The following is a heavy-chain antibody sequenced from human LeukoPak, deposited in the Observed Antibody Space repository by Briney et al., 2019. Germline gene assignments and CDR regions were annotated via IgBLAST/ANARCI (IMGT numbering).Heavy chain of an antibody. J-gene: IGHJ5*02. CDR2: FDPEDGET. V-gene: IGHV1-24*01. CDR3: ATSGSYFIVGWFDP. D-gene: IGHD1-26*01. CDR1: GYTLTELS. Sequence: ASVKVSCKVSGYTLTELSMHWVRQAPGKGLEWMGGFDPEDGETIYAQKFQGRVTMTEDTSTDTAYMELSSLRSEDTAVYYCATSGSYFIVGWFDPWGQGTLVAVSS.